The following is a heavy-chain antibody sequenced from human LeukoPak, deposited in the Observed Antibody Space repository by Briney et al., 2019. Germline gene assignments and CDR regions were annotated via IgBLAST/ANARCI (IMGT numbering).Heavy chain of an antibody. CDR1: GGSISSGDYY. D-gene: IGHD6-13*01. CDR3: ARTIAAAKGRVDY. V-gene: IGHV4-30-4*01. J-gene: IGHJ4*02. CDR2: IYYSGST. Sequence: SETLSLTCTVSGGSISSGDYYWSWSRQPPGKGLEWIGYIYYSGSTYYNPSLKSRVTISVDTSKNQFSLKLSSVTAADTAVYYCARTIAAAKGRVDYWGQGTLVTVSS.